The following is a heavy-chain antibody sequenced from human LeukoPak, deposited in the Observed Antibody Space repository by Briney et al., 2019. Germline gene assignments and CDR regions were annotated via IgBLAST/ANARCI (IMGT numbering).Heavy chain of an antibody. CDR2: IIPIFGTA. D-gene: IGHD7-27*01. CDR3: ARDYWGSANY. CDR1: GGTFSSYA. J-gene: IGHJ4*02. V-gene: IGHV1-69*01. Sequence: ASVKVSCKASGGTFSSYAISWVRQAPGQGLEWMGGIIPIFGTANYAQKFQGRVTITADESTSTAYMELSRLKSDDTAVFYCARDYWGSANYWGQGTLVTVSS.